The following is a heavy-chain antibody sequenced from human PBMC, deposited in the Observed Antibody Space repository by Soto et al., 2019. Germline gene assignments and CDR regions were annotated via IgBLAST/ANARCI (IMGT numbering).Heavy chain of an antibody. CDR1: GFTFGDFY. CDR2: ITKTGTTI. D-gene: IGHD3-16*01. J-gene: IGHJ4*02. CDR3: ARPNWNSRGGVYNL. Sequence: QARLVESGGGLVEPGGSLRLSCTASGFTFGDFYMMWFSQAPGRGLEWISYITKTGTTIYHADPVKGRFSVSRDNARSSLYLQMNSLRAEDTAVYYCARPNWNSRGGVYNLWGQGTLVTVSS. V-gene: IGHV3-11*01.